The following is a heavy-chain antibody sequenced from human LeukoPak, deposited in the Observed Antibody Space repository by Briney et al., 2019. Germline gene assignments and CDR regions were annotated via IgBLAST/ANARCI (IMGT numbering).Heavy chain of an antibody. V-gene: IGHV4-59*01. J-gene: IGHJ4*02. CDR3: ARSPSTNFWSGYLAYYFDY. CDR2: IYYSGST. D-gene: IGHD3-3*01. CDR1: GGSISSYY. Sequence: SETLSLTCTVSGGSISSYYWSWIRQPPGKGLEWIGYIYYSGSTNYNPSLKSRVTISVDTSKNQFSLKLSSVTAADTAVYYCARSPSTNFWSGYLAYYFDYWGQGTLVTVSS.